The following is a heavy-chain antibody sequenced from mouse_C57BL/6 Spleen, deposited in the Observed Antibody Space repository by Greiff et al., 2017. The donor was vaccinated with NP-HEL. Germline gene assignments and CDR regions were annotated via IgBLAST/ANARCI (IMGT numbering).Heavy chain of an antibody. CDR3: ARPLYYSNNYYAMDY. Sequence: VQLQQSGAELVKPGASVKISCKASGYAFSSYWMNWVKQRPGKGLEWIGQIYPGDGDTNYNGKFKGKATLTADKSSSTAYMQLSSLTSEDSAVYFCARPLYYSNNYYAMDYWGQGTSVTVSS. CDR2: IYPGDGDT. D-gene: IGHD2-5*01. J-gene: IGHJ4*01. CDR1: GYAFSSYW. V-gene: IGHV1-80*01.